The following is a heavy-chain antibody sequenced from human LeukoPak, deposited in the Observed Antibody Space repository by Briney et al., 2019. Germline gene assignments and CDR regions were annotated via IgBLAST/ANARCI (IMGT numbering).Heavy chain of an antibody. D-gene: IGHD6-13*01. J-gene: IGHJ4*02. CDR3: ARGSSSSSWACDY. CDR1: GGSFSGYY. V-gene: IGHV4-34*01. CDR2: VNHSGST. Sequence: SETLSLTCAVYGGSFSGYYWSWIRQPPGKGLEWIGEVNHSGSTNYNPSLKSRVTISVDTSKNQFSLKLSSVTAADTAVYYCARGSSSSSWACDYWGQGTLVTVSS.